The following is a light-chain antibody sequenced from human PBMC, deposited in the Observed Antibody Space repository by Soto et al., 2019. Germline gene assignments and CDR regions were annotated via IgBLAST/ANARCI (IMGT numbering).Light chain of an antibody. J-gene: IGKJ1*01. Sequence: DIQMTQSPSTLSASVGDRVTITCRASQSIDSWLAWYQQKPGKAPELLIYKASNLGSGVPSRFSGSGSGTEFTLTISSLQPDDFATYYCQQYIDYSTFGQGTKVDIK. CDR3: QQYIDYST. CDR2: KAS. V-gene: IGKV1-5*03. CDR1: QSIDSW.